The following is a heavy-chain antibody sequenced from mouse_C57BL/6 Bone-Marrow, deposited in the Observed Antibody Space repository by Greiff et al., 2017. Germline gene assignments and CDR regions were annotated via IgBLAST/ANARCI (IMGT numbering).Heavy chain of an antibody. V-gene: IGHV1-19*01. J-gene: IGHJ3*01. CDR1: GYTFTDYY. CDR3: ARHYGSSYGFAY. CDR2: INPYNGGT. Sequence: EVQLQQSGPVLVKPGASVKMSCKASGYTFTDYYMNWVKQSHGKSLEWIGVINPYNGGTSYNQKFKGKATLTVDNSSSTAYMELNSLTSEDSAVYYCARHYGSSYGFAYWGQGTLVTVSA. D-gene: IGHD1-1*01.